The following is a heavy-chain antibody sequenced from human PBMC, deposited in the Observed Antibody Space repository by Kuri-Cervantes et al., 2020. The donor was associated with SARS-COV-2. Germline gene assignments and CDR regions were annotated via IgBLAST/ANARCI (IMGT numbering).Heavy chain of an antibody. CDR1: GYTFTSYG. CDR3: ARGAYNWNDEGEAPGY. D-gene: IGHD1-1*01. Sequence: ASVKVSCKASGYTFTSYGISWVRQAPGQGLEWMGWISAYNGNTNYAQKLQGRVTMTTDTSTSTAYMELRSLRSDDTAVYYCARGAYNWNDEGEAPGYWGQGTLVTDSS. CDR2: ISAYNGNT. V-gene: IGHV1-18*01. J-gene: IGHJ4*02.